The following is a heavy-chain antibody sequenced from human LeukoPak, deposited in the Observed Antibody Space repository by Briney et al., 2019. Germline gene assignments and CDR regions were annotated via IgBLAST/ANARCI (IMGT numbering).Heavy chain of an antibody. D-gene: IGHD3-10*01. CDR2: IRTKDFGGTT. Sequence: GGSLRLSCTASGFTFGDYSMSWVRQAPGKGLEYIGFIRTKDFGGTTEYAASVKGRFTISRDDSKSIAYLQIHSLKYEDTAVYYCSRDGLDYYGSGSYRGFDYWGQGTLVTVSS. CDR1: GFTFGDYS. J-gene: IGHJ4*02. CDR3: SRDGLDYYGSGSYRGFDY. V-gene: IGHV3-49*04.